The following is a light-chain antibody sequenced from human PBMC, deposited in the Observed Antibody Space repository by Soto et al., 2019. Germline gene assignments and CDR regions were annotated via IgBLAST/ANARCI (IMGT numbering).Light chain of an antibody. Sequence: DIQMTQSPSSVSASVGDRVTITCRASQPINNWVAWYQQRAGKAPNLLIYAATNLLSGVPSRFSGSGSGTDFTLAISSLQPEDFATYSCQQANAFPPAFGGGTKV. J-gene: IGKJ4*01. CDR1: QPINNW. CDR3: QQANAFPPA. CDR2: AAT. V-gene: IGKV1-12*01.